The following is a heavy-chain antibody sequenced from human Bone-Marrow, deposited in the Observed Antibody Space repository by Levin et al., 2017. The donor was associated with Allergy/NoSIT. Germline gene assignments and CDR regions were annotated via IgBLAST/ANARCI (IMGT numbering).Heavy chain of an antibody. CDR3: TKDTSVDTSGWFGGWFDP. CDR2: ISWNGGRT. Sequence: SLKISCAASGFNFENYAMHWVRQVPGKGLEWVSGISWNGGRTGYADSVKGLFTISRDNAKNSLHLQMNSLRVDDTALYYCTKDTSVDTSGWFGGWFDPWGQGTLVTVSS. CDR1: GFNFENYA. V-gene: IGHV3-9*01. J-gene: IGHJ5*02. D-gene: IGHD6-19*01.